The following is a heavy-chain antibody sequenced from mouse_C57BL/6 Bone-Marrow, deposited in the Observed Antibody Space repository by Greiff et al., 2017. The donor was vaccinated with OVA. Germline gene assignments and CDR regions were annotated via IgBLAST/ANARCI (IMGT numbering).Heavy chain of an antibody. D-gene: IGHD4-1*01. J-gene: IGHJ2*01. CDR1: GYTFTSYW. CDR2: IYPGSGST. Sequence: QVQLQQPGAELVKPGASVKMSCKASGYTFTSYWITWVKQRPGQGLEWIGDIYPGSGSTNYNEKFKSKATLTVATSSGTAYMQLSSLTSEESAVYYCGRRELTGRDYWGQGTTLTVSS. CDR3: GRRELTGRDY. V-gene: IGHV1-55*01.